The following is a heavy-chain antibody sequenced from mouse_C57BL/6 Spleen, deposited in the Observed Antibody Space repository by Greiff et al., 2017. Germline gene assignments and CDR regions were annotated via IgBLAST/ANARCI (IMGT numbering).Heavy chain of an antibody. CDR2: IDPETGGT. CDR1: GYTFTDYE. Sequence: QVQLQQSGAELVRPGASVTLSCKASGYTFTDYEMHWVKQTPVHGLEWIGAIDPETGGTAYNQKFKGKAILTADKSSSTAYMELRSLTSEDSAVYYCTRDYGSSSDYFDYWGQGTTLTVSS. J-gene: IGHJ2*01. CDR3: TRDYGSSSDYFDY. D-gene: IGHD1-1*01. V-gene: IGHV1-15*01.